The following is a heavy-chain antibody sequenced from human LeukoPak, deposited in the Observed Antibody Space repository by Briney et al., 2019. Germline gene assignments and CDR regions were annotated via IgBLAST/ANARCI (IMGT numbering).Heavy chain of an antibody. D-gene: IGHD3-3*01. CDR1: GGSISSGGYY. J-gene: IGHJ5*02. Sequence: SETLSLTCTVSGGSISSGGYYWSWIRQHPGKGLEWIGYIYYSGSTYYNPSLKSRVTISVDTSKNQFSLRLSSVTAADTAVYYCARGYDFWSSKSLFDPWGQGTLVTVSS. CDR2: IYYSGST. CDR3: ARGYDFWSSKSLFDP. V-gene: IGHV4-31*03.